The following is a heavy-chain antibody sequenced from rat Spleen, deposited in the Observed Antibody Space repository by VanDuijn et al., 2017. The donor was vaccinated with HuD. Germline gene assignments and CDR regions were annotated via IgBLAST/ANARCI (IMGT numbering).Heavy chain of an antibody. Sequence: VQLVESDGGLVQPGRSLKLSCAASGFTFSNYDMAWVRQAPTEGLEWMGGIWGDESTSYNSALKSRLSISRDTSKSQVLLKVNSLQSDDTAIYICTRGLGDYWGQGVMVTVSS. D-gene: IGHD5-1*01. CDR3: TRGLGDY. J-gene: IGHJ2*01. V-gene: IGHV2-13*01. CDR2: IWGDEST. CDR1: GFTFSNYD.